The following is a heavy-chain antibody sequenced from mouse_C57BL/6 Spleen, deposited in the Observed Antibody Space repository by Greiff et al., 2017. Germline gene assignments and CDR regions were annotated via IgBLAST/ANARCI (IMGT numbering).Heavy chain of an antibody. V-gene: IGHV1-69*01. D-gene: IGHD4-1*01. Sequence: QVQLQQSGAELVMPGASVKLSCKASGYSFTSYWMHWVKQRPGQGLEWIGEIDPSDSYTNYNQKFKGKSTLTVDKSSSTAYMQLSSLTSEDSAVYYGAKEGGSWVCDYWGQGTTVTVSA. CDR3: AKEGGSWVCDY. CDR2: IDPSDSYT. J-gene: IGHJ2*01. CDR1: GYSFTSYW.